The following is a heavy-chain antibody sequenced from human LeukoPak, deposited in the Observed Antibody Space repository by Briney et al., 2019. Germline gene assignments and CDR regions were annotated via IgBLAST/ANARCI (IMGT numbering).Heavy chain of an antibody. V-gene: IGHV3-30*04. J-gene: IGHJ4*02. CDR2: ISYDGSNK. CDR3: ARSIVATSPFYY. CDR1: GFTFSSYA. Sequence: PGGSLRLSCAASGFTFSSYAMHWVRQAPGKGLEWVAVISYDGSNKYYAYSVKGRFTISRDNSKNTLYLQMNSLRAEDTAVYYCARSIVATSPFYYWGQGTLVTVSS. D-gene: IGHD5-12*01.